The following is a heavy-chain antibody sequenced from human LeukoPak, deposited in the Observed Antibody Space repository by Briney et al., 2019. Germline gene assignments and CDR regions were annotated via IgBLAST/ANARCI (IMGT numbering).Heavy chain of an antibody. Sequence: ASVKVSCKASGGTFSSYAISWVRQAPGQGLEWMGRIIPILGIANYAQKFQGRVTITADKSTSTAYMELSSVRSEDTAVYYCARDSGNDSLFDPWGQGTLVTVSS. CDR2: IIPILGIA. CDR3: ARDSGNDSLFDP. J-gene: IGHJ5*02. CDR1: GGTFSSYA. D-gene: IGHD5-12*01. V-gene: IGHV1-69*04.